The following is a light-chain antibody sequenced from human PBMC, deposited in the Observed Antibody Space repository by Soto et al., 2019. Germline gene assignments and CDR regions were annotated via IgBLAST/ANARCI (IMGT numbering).Light chain of an antibody. CDR2: SNN. Sequence: QSVLTQPASASGTPGQTVTISCSGGTSNIGTNSIAWYQHLPGTAPKLLIYSNNERPSRVPDRFSGSKSGTSASLAISELQSEDEADYYCAAWDDSLNGWVFGGGTQLTVL. CDR1: TSNIGTNS. CDR3: AAWDDSLNGWV. J-gene: IGLJ3*02. V-gene: IGLV1-44*01.